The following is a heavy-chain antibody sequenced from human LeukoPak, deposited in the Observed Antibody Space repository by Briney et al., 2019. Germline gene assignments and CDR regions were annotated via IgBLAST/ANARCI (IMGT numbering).Heavy chain of an antibody. CDR3: ARQGYGDYDFEY. Sequence: PSETLSLTCTVSGGSISSGGYYWSWIRQHPGKGLEWIGYIYYSGSTNYSPSLKSRVTISVDTSKTQFSLRLSSVTAADTAVYYCARQGYGDYDFEYWGPGTLVTVSS. CDR2: IYYSGST. CDR1: GGSISSGGYY. V-gene: IGHV4-61*08. D-gene: IGHD4-17*01. J-gene: IGHJ4*02.